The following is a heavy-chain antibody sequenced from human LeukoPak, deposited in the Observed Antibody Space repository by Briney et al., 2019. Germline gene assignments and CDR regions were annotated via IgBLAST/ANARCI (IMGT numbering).Heavy chain of an antibody. D-gene: IGHD6-19*01. J-gene: IGHJ2*01. CDR3: AKVNGWYGRAYFDL. CDR1: GFTVSSNY. V-gene: IGHV3-53*01. CDR2: IYSDGRT. Sequence: GGSLRLSCAASGFTVSSNYMSWVRQAPGKGLEWVSVIYSDGRTYYADSVKGRFTISRDNSKNTLYLETNSLRAEDTAVYYCAKVNGWYGRAYFDLWGRGTLVSVSS.